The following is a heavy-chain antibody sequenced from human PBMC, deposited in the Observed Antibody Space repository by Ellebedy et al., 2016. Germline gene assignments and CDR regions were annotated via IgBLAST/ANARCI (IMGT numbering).Heavy chain of an antibody. Sequence: ASVKVSCKASGGTFSDFAISWVRQAPGQGLEWMGRIIPIIDLANYAQNFQGRVTITADKSTSTAYMELSSLRSEDTAMFYCATSFRGNYYYFDYWGQGTLVTVSS. CDR3: ATSFRGNYYYFDY. V-gene: IGHV1-69*04. D-gene: IGHD1-26*01. J-gene: IGHJ4*02. CDR1: GGTFSDFA. CDR2: IIPIIDLA.